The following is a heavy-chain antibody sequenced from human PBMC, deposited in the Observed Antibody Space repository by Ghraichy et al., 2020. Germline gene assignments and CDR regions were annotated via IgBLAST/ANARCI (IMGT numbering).Heavy chain of an antibody. V-gene: IGHV3-7*03. CDR2: IKQDGSEK. CDR3: ARDCGDGLFDP. J-gene: IGHJ5*02. Sequence: GGFLRLSCAASGFTFSNYWMNWVRQAPGKGLEWVASIKQDGSEKYYVDSVKGRFTISRDNAKNSLYLQMNSLRAEDTAVYSCARDCGDGLFDPWGQGTLVTVSS. D-gene: IGHD2-21*01. CDR1: GFTFSNYW.